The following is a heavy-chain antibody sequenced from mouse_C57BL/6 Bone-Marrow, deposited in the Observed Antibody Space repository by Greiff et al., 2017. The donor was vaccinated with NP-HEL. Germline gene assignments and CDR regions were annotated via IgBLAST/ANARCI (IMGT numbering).Heavy chain of an antibody. CDR3: ARFYYDYLDY. J-gene: IGHJ2*01. V-gene: IGHV1-69*01. Sequence: VQLQQSGAELVMPGASVKLSCKASGYTFTRYWMHWVKQRPGQGLEWIGEIDPSASYTNYNQKFKGTSTLTVDKSSRTAYMQLNSLSSEYSAVYYCARFYYDYLDYWGQGTTLTVSS. D-gene: IGHD2-4*01. CDR1: GYTFTRYW. CDR2: IDPSASYT.